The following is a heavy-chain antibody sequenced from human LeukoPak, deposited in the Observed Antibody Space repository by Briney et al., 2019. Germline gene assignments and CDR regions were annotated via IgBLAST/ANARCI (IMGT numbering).Heavy chain of an antibody. Sequence: HPGGSLRLSCAASGFTFSSYAMHWVRQAPGKGLEGGAVISYDGTNKYYADSVKGRFTISRDNFKYTLYLQMNSLRTEDTAVYYCARDSGFSGTQRGEYWGQGTLVTVSS. CDR1: GFTFSSYA. J-gene: IGHJ4*02. CDR3: ARDSGFSGTQRGEY. V-gene: IGHV3-30*04. CDR2: ISYDGTNK. D-gene: IGHD3/OR15-3a*01.